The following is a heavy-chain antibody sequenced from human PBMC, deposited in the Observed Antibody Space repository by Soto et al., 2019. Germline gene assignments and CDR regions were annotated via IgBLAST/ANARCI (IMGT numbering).Heavy chain of an antibody. CDR2: ICPGYSNI. Sequence: EVQVVQSGAEVKEPGESLKISCKGSGYIFTDHCIVWVRQMAGKGLEWVGIICPGYSNIIYSPSVQGQVTISADMSISSAYLQWRSMKASDTALSYCARRHYFRGDCTINLAYYYGMEGWGQGTTVTVSS. J-gene: IGHJ6*02. CDR1: GYIFTDHC. V-gene: IGHV5-51*01. D-gene: IGHD2-21*02. CDR3: ARRHYFRGDCTINLAYYYGMEG.